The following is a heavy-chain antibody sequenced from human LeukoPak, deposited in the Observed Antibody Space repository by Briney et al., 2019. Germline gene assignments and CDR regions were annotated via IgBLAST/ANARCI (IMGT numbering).Heavy chain of an antibody. CDR3: ARGWRSSEKWFDP. CDR1: GYTFTSYD. Sequence: ASVKVSCKASGYTFTSYDINWVRQATGQGLECMGWMNPNSGNTGYAQKFQGRVTMTRNTSISTAYMELSSLRSEDTAVYYCARGWRSSEKWFDPWGQGTLVTVSS. J-gene: IGHJ5*02. CDR2: MNPNSGNT. D-gene: IGHD6-6*01. V-gene: IGHV1-8*01.